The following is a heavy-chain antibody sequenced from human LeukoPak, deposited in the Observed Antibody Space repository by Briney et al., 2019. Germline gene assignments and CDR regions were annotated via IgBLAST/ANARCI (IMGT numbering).Heavy chain of an antibody. CDR1: GGSISSSSYY. CDR2: IYYSGST. CDR3: AREGDLGGTTVTTDY. D-gene: IGHD4-11*01. V-gene: IGHV4-39*07. J-gene: IGHJ4*02. Sequence: SETLSLTCTVSGGSISSSSYYWGWIRQPPGKGLEWIGSIYYSGSTYYNPSLKSRVTISVDTSKNQFSLKLSSVTAADTAVYYCAREGDLGGTTVTTDYWGQGTLVTVSS.